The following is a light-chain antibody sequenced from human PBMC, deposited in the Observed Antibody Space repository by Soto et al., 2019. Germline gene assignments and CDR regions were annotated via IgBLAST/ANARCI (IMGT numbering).Light chain of an antibody. J-gene: IGKJ5*01. CDR1: QSVSRF. Sequence: EIVLTQSPATLSLSPGERATLSCRASQSVSRFLAWYQQKPGQAPRLLTYDASNRATGIPARFSGSGSGTDFTLTISSLEPEDFAVYYCQKRSSWPPVTFGQGTRLEIK. CDR3: QKRSSWPPVT. CDR2: DAS. V-gene: IGKV3-11*01.